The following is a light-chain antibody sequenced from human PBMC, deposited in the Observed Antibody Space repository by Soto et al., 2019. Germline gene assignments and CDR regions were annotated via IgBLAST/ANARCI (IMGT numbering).Light chain of an antibody. CDR3: SSYTNINTRACV. CDR2: EVT. J-gene: IGLJ1*01. V-gene: IGLV2-14*01. Sequence: QSALTQPASVSGSPGQSITISCTGTSGDIGSYNRVSWYQQHPGKAPKLIIYEVTDRPSRVSNRFSGSNSGNTASLTISGLQAEDEAEYYCSSYTNINTRACVFGTGTKLTVL. CDR1: SGDIGSYNR.